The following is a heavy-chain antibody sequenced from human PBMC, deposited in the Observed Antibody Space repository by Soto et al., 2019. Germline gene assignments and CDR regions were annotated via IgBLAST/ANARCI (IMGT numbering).Heavy chain of an antibody. J-gene: IGHJ4*02. V-gene: IGHV3-30*19. Sequence: QVQLVESGGGVVQPGRSLRLSCAASGFNFRNYGMHWVRQASGKGLEWVAGIRYDGSNKVSADSVKGRFTISRDNSKNTLSLELSSLRAEDTAVYSCARDVGGSSYNFYWGQGTLVTVSS. CDR3: ARDVGGSSYNFY. CDR1: GFNFRNYG. CDR2: IRYDGSNK. D-gene: IGHD3-16*01.